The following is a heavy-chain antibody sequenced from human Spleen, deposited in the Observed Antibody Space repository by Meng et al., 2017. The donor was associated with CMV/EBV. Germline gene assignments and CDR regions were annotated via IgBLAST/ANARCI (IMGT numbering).Heavy chain of an antibody. CDR2: IIPILGIA. Sequence: SVKVSCKSSGATFSTSVFTWVRQAPGQGLEWMGGIIPILGIANYAQKFQGRVTITADKSTSTAYMELSSLRSDDTAVYYCARDGNYYDSSGYPFDYWGQGTLVTVSS. CDR1: GATFSTSV. CDR3: ARDGNYYDSSGYPFDY. J-gene: IGHJ4*02. V-gene: IGHV1-69*10. D-gene: IGHD3-22*01.